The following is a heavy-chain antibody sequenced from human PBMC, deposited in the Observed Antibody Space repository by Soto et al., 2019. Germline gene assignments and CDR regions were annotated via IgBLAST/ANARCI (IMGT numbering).Heavy chain of an antibody. CDR2: FIPVYRTL. V-gene: IGHV1-69*13. CDR1: GGSFGNSA. CDR3: STGVIWIGYFTVDS. Sequence: SVNVSCKASGGSFGNSAINWVRQTPGQGLEWLGGFIPVYRTLNYAQKFQGRVTITADESTGTAFMTLSSLASDDTAVYYCSTGVIWIGYFTVDSWGQGTRVTVSS. J-gene: IGHJ4*02. D-gene: IGHD3-3*01.